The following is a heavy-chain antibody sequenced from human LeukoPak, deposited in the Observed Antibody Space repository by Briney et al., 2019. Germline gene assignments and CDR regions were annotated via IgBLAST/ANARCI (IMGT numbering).Heavy chain of an antibody. CDR2: IYYSGST. J-gene: IGHJ5*01. CDR1: GGAISSGAYC. CDR3: ARGATSIAARPRWFDS. Sequence: SETLSLTCTVSGGAISSGAYCWRWIRQPPGQGLEWIGYIYYSGSTYYNPSLKSRVTISVDTSKNQFSLKLSSVTAADTAVYYCARGATSIAARPRWFDSWGQGTLVTVSS. D-gene: IGHD6-6*01. V-gene: IGHV4-30-4*01.